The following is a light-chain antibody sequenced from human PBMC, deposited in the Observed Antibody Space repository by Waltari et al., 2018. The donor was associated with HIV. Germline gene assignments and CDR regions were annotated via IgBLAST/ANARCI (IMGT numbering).Light chain of an antibody. V-gene: IGKV1-33*01. Sequence: DIQLTQSPSSLSASIGDRVTITCQASQDISMYLHWYQQKPGKAPKVLIYDASNLQTGVPSRFSGSGSGTDFSFTIISLLPEDIATYYCLQYDNLPFTFGPGTKVDIK. CDR3: LQYDNLPFT. CDR2: DAS. CDR1: QDISMY. J-gene: IGKJ3*01.